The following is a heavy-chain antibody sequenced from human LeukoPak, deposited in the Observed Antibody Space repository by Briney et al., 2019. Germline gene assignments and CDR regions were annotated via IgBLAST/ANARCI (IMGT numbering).Heavy chain of an antibody. V-gene: IGHV3-11*04. CDR3: ARDGRHRDYYDSSGYYLKYAFDI. D-gene: IGHD3-22*01. Sequence: PGGSLRLSCAASGFTFSDYYMSWIRQAPGKGLEWVSYISSSGSTIYYADSVKGRFTISRDNAKNSLYLQMNSLRAEDTAVYYCARDGRHRDYYDSSGYYLKYAFDIWGQGTMVTVSS. J-gene: IGHJ3*02. CDR2: ISSSGSTI. CDR1: GFTFSDYY.